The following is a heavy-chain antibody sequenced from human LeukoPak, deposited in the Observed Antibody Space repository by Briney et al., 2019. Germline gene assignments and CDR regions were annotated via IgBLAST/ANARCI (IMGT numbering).Heavy chain of an antibody. Sequence: ASVKVSCKTSGGTFLSHIFSWVRQAPGHGLEWIGKITPVIETAKYAQTFQGRVSIYTDKDTTTDYMDLSGLRPDDTADYYCARVNLRGSNYNWFDPWGQGTRVIVSS. CDR3: ARVNLRGSNYNWFDP. D-gene: IGHD3-10*01. CDR2: ITPVIETA. J-gene: IGHJ5*02. V-gene: IGHV1-69*08. CDR1: GGTFLSHI.